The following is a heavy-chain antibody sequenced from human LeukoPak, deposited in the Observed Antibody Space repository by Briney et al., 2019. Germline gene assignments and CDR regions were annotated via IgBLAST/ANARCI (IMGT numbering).Heavy chain of an antibody. Sequence: QPGGSLSLSCAASGFTFSSNWMSWVRQAPGKGLGWVANIKQDGSEKYYVDSVKGRFTISRDNAKNSLYLQMNSLRAEDTAVYYCARDATYSSGWFPLGQWFDPWGQGTLVTVSS. V-gene: IGHV3-7*01. CDR1: GFTFSSNW. D-gene: IGHD6-19*01. CDR3: ARDATYSSGWFPLGQWFDP. CDR2: IKQDGSEK. J-gene: IGHJ5*02.